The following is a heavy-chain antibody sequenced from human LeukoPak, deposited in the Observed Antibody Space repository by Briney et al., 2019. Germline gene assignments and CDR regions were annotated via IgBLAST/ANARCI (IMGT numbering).Heavy chain of an antibody. CDR2: ISNGGYTS. CDR3: ARGVVAVKWFDH. J-gene: IGHJ5*02. Sequence: PGGSLRLFCVPSGFTFSSYEINSVPEAPGRGLEWVSYISNGGYTSFYAISVKGRFTIPRDDDKNTLYLQMDSLRVEDTALYYCARGVVAVKWFDHGGQGTLVTVSS. V-gene: IGHV3-48*03. CDR1: GFTFSSYE. D-gene: IGHD2-15*01.